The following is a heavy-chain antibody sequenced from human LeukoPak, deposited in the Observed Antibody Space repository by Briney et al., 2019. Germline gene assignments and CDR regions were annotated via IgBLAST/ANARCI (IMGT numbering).Heavy chain of an antibody. CDR3: AKERLGGNYGDYAVDY. Sequence: GGSLRLSCAASGFTFTSYAMGWVRQAPGKGLEWVSSVSGSGDGTYYADSVKGRSTISRDNSKKTLDLHIDSLRAEDTAVYYCAKERLGGNYGDYAVDYWGQGTMVTVSS. CDR2: VSGSGDGT. D-gene: IGHD4-17*01. CDR1: GFTFTSYA. V-gene: IGHV3-23*01. J-gene: IGHJ4*02.